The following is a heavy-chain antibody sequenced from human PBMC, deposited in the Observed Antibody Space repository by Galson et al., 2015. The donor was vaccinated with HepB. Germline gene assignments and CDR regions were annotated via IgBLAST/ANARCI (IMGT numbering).Heavy chain of an antibody. J-gene: IGHJ3*02. Sequence: SLRLSCAASGFTFSNYGMHWVRQAPGKGLEWVAVIWFDGSNKDCLDSVRGRFTISRDNSKNMLFLEMNSLRDEDTATYYCARSPSSGWGDGFDIWGQGTMVSVSS. CDR3: ARSPSSGWGDGFDI. V-gene: IGHV3-33*01. D-gene: IGHD6-25*01. CDR1: GFTFSNYG. CDR2: IWFDGSNK.